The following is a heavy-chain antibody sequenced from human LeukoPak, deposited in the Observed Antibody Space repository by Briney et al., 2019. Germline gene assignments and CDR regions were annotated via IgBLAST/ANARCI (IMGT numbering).Heavy chain of an antibody. CDR1: GGSISSGSYY. Sequence: SETLSLTCTVSGGSISSGSYYWSWIRQPAGQGLEWIGRIYTSGGTNYNPSLKSRVSISLDTSKNQFSLRLSSVTAAETAVYYCARGVWGRFDYWGQGTLVTVSS. D-gene: IGHD7-27*01. J-gene: IGHJ4*02. CDR2: IYTSGGT. V-gene: IGHV4-61*02. CDR3: ARGVWGRFDY.